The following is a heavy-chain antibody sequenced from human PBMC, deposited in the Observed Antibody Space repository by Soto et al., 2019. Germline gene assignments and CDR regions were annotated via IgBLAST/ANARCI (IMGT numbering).Heavy chain of an antibody. CDR2: IVAGSGNT. CDR1: GFTLTGAA. D-gene: IGHD5-18*01. CDR3: AAVPGYSYGEGYFDY. Sequence: SVKVSCKASGFTLTGAAVQWVRQARGQRLEWIGWIVAGSGNTNYAQKFQERVTITRDMSTSTAYMELSSLRSEDTAVYYCAAVPGYSYGEGYFDYWGQGTLVTVSS. J-gene: IGHJ4*02. V-gene: IGHV1-58*01.